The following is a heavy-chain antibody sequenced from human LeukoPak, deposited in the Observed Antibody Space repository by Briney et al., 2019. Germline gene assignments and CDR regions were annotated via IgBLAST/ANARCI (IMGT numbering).Heavy chain of an antibody. CDR3: AKHAWSGYYCLDY. D-gene: IGHD3-3*01. J-gene: IGHJ4*02. V-gene: IGHV1-69*13. CDR1: GGTFSSYA. CDR2: IIPIFGTA. Sequence: SVKVSCKASGGTFSSYAISWVRQAPGQGLEWMGGIIPIFGTANYAQKFQGRVTITADESTSTAYMELSSLRSEGTAVYYCAKHAWSGYYCLDYWGQGTLVTVSS.